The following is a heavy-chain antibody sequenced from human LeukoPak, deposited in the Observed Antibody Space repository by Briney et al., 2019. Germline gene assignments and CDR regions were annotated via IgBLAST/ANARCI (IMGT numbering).Heavy chain of an antibody. J-gene: IGHJ3*02. CDR2: INHSVST. V-gene: IGHV4-34*01. CDR3: ARDNKAYYDFWSGSGGDAFDI. D-gene: IGHD3-3*01. CDR1: GGSFRGYY. Sequence: SETLSHTCAVYGGSFRGYYWSWIRQPPGKGLEWIGEINHSVSTTYNPSLKSRVTISVDTSKNQFSLKLSSVTAADTAVYYCARDNKAYYDFWSGSGGDAFDIWGQGTMVTVSS.